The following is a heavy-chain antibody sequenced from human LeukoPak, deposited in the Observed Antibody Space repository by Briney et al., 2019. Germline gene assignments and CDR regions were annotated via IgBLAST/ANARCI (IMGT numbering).Heavy chain of an antibody. D-gene: IGHD3-3*02. J-gene: IGHJ4*02. V-gene: IGHV3-9*01. CDR1: GFTFDGYA. CDR2: ISWNSGSI. Sequence: PGGSLRLSCAASGFTFDGYAMHWVRQAPGKGLEWVSGISWNSGSIGYADSVKGRFTISRDNAKNSLYLQMNSLRAEDTALYYCAKDGEALITLGYFDYWGQGTLVTVSS. CDR3: AKDGEALITLGYFDY.